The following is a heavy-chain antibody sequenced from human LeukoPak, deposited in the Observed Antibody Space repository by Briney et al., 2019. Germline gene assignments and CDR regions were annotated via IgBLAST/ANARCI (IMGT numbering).Heavy chain of an antibody. CDR3: AKASAMIVVVSKHFDY. CDR1: GFTFSSYG. J-gene: IGHJ4*02. V-gene: IGHV3-23*01. Sequence: PGGSLRLSCAASGFTFSSYGMHWVRQAPGKGLEWVSGISPSGDITYYTDSVQGRFTISRDNSKNTLYLQMNSLRAEDTAVYYCAKASAMIVVVSKHFDYWGQGTLVTVSS. CDR2: ISPSGDIT. D-gene: IGHD3-22*01.